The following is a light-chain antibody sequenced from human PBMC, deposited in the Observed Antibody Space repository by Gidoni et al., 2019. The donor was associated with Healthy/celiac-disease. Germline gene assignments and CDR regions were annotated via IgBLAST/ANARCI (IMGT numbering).Light chain of an antibody. CDR3: SSYTSSSSYV. V-gene: IGLV2-14*03. Sequence: QSALPSHASVSGSPGQTITISCTGTSSNVAGNHYVSWYQQHPVKAPKLIIYDVSNRPSGVSNRFSGSKSGNTASLTISGLHADDEADYYCSSYTSSSSYVFGTGTKFTVL. CDR1: SSNVAGNHY. CDR2: DVS. J-gene: IGLJ1*01.